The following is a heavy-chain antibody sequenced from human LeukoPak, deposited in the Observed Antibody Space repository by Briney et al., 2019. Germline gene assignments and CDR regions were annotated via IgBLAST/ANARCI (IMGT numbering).Heavy chain of an antibody. CDR1: GFTFSSYA. CDR3: ARDKNDYGGNPLGY. V-gene: IGHV3-30-3*01. Sequence: GGSLRLPCAASGFTFSSYAMNWVRQAPGKGLEWVAVISYDGSNKYYADSVKGRFTISRDNSKNTLYLQMNSLRAEDTAVYYCARDKNDYGGNPLGYWGQGTLVTVSS. CDR2: ISYDGSNK. D-gene: IGHD4-17*01. J-gene: IGHJ4*02.